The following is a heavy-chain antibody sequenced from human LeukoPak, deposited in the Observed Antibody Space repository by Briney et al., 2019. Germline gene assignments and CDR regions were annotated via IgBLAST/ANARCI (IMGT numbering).Heavy chain of an antibody. J-gene: IGHJ6*02. CDR1: GFTFSSYA. D-gene: IGHD5-18*01. CDR3: AKEVDTAMVNYYGMDV. CDR2: ISGSGGST. Sequence: GGSLRLSCAASGFTFSSYAMSWVRQAPGKGLEWVSAISGSGGSTYYADPVKGRFTISRDNSKNTLYLQMNSLRAEDTAVYYCAKEVDTAMVNYYGMDVWGQGTTVTVSS. V-gene: IGHV3-23*01.